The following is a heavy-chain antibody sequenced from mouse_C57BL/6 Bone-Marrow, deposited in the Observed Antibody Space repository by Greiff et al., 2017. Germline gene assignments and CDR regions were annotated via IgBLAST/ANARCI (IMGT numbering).Heavy chain of an antibody. Sequence: EVLLVESGGGLVQPGGSLKLSCAASGFTFSDYGMAWVRQAPRKGPEWVAFISNLAYSIYYADTVTGRFTISREKAKNTLYLEMSSLRSEDTAMYYCARHGSNYDYYAMDYWGQGTSVTVSS. CDR1: GFTFSDYG. V-gene: IGHV5-15*04. CDR3: ARHGSNYDYYAMDY. CDR2: ISNLAYSI. J-gene: IGHJ4*01. D-gene: IGHD2-5*01.